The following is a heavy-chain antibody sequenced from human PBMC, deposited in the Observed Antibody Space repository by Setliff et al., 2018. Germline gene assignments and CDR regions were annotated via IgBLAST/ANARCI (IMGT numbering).Heavy chain of an antibody. Sequence: ASVKASSKAPGYNFKTYGFTWLRQAPGQGLEWMGLISPYNGNTNSTQKFQGRVTMTTDTSTSTAYMELNSLTYDDTAVYSCAREVYCSGGRRYGQMPAALGHWGQGTLVTVSS. V-gene: IGHV1-18*01. CDR2: ISPYNGNT. J-gene: IGHJ4*02. D-gene: IGHD2-15*01. CDR3: AREVYCSGGRRYGQMPAALGH. CDR1: GYNFKTYG.